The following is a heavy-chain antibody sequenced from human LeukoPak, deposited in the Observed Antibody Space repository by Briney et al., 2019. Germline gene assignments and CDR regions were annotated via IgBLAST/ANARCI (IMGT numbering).Heavy chain of an antibody. J-gene: IGHJ4*02. CDR2: INPSGGST. D-gene: IGHD3-10*01. CDR3: ARGLQGFGDYYGSGSYPPPLY. Sequence: GASVKVSRKASGYTFTSYYMHWVRQAPGQGLEWMGIINPSGGSTSYAQKFQGRVTMTRDTSTSTVYMELSSLRSEDTAVYYCARGLQGFGDYYGSGSYPPPLYWGQGTLVTVSS. V-gene: IGHV1-46*01. CDR1: GYTFTSYY.